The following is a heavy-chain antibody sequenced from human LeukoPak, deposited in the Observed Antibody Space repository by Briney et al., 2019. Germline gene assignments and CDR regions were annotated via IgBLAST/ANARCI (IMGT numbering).Heavy chain of an antibody. J-gene: IGHJ5*02. Sequence: GGSLRLSCAASGFKFSDYWMTWVRQAPGKGLEWVAVIWYDGSNKYYADSVKGRFTISRDNSKNTLYLQMNSLRAEDTAVYYCARALPPHRVGKMGWFDPWGQGTLVTVSS. D-gene: IGHD2-8*01. CDR3: ARALPPHRVGKMGWFDP. V-gene: IGHV3-33*08. CDR1: GFKFSDYW. CDR2: IWYDGSNK.